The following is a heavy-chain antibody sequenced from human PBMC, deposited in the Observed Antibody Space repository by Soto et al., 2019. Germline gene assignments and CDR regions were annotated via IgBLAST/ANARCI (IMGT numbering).Heavy chain of an antibody. CDR2: IRSKAYGGTT. D-gene: IGHD3-3*01. Sequence: GGSLRLSCTASGFTFGDYAMSWFRQAPGKGLEWVGFIRSKAYGGTTEYAASVKGRFTISRDDSKSIAYLQMNSLKTEDTAVYYCTRMYYDFWGGYLIWFDPWSQGTLVTVSS. CDR3: TRMYYDFWGGYLIWFDP. V-gene: IGHV3-49*03. J-gene: IGHJ5*02. CDR1: GFTFGDYA.